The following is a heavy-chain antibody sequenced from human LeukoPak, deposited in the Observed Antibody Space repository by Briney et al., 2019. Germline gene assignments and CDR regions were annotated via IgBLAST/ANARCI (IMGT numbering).Heavy chain of an antibody. CDR2: IYWNDDK. Sequence: SGPTLVNPTQTLTLTCTFSGFSLRTSGGGVGWIRQPPGKALEWLALIYWNDDKRYSPSLKSRLTITKDTSKNQVVLTMTNMDPVDTATYYCAHRRFLDSSGYFDYWGQGTLVTVSS. CDR1: GFSLRTSGGG. V-gene: IGHV2-5*01. D-gene: IGHD3-22*01. CDR3: AHRRFLDSSGYFDY. J-gene: IGHJ4*02.